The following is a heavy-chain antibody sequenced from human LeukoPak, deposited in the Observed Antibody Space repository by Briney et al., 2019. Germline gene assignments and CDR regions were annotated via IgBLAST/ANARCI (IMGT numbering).Heavy chain of an antibody. CDR3: ARGLPSDY. J-gene: IGHJ4*02. CDR2: IHYSGST. Sequence: SETLSLTCTVSGGSISSYYWSWIRQPPGKGLQWIGYIHYSGSTNYNPSLKSRVTISVDTSKNQFSLKLSSVTAADTAVYYCARGLPSDYWGQGTLVTVSS. V-gene: IGHV4-59*01. CDR1: GGSISSYY.